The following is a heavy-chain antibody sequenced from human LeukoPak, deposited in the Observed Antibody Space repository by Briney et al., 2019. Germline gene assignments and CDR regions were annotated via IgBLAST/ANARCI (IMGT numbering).Heavy chain of an antibody. V-gene: IGHV4-61*02. CDR2: IYTSGST. D-gene: IGHD2-2*02. CDR3: ARSRVETDIVVVPAARPRLYYYYYMDV. J-gene: IGHJ6*03. CDR1: GGSISSGSYY. Sequence: PSQTLSLTCTVSGGSISSGSYYWSWIRQPAGKGLEWIGRIYTSGSTNYNPSLKSRVTMSVDTSKNQFSLKLSSVTAADTAVYYCARSRVETDIVVVPAARPRLYYYYYMDVWGKGTTVTVSS.